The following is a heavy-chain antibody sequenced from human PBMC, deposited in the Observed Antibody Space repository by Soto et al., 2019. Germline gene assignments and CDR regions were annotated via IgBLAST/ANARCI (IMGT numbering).Heavy chain of an antibody. V-gene: IGHV3-30*18. Sequence: GGSLRLSCAASGFTFSSYGMHWVRQAPGKGLEWVAVISYDGSNKYYADSVKGRFTISRDNSKNTLYLQMNSLRAEGTAVYYCAKDRVLEEAFDYWGQGTLVTVS. CDR1: GFTFSSYG. CDR3: AKDRVLEEAFDY. J-gene: IGHJ4*02. D-gene: IGHD3-3*01. CDR2: ISYDGSNK.